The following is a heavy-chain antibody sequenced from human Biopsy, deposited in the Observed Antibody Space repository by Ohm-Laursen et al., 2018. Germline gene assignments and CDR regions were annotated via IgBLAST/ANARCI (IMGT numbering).Heavy chain of an antibody. Sequence: SETLSLTCTVSGGSISSDYWSWIRQPPGKGLEWIGYIYNSGSTNYNPSLKSRVTISVAVDTSKSQFSLRLSSVTAADTAMYYCARGEAGVYDALDIWGQGTMVIVSS. V-gene: IGHV4-59*01. D-gene: IGHD5/OR15-5a*01. J-gene: IGHJ3*02. CDR2: IYNSGST. CDR1: GGSISSDY. CDR3: ARGEAGVYDALDI.